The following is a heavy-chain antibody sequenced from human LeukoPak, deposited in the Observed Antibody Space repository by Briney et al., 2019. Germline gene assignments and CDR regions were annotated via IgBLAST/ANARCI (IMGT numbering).Heavy chain of an antibody. V-gene: IGHV3-23*01. Sequence: PGGSLRLSCAASGFTFSNYVMTWVRQAPGKGLEWVTGISASGGSTYYADSVKGRFTISRDNSKNTLFVQMNSLRAEDTAIYYCAKVGEYSGYDSLGDSWGQRTLVTVSS. J-gene: IGHJ4*02. D-gene: IGHD5-12*01. CDR2: ISASGGST. CDR3: AKVGEYSGYDSLGDS. CDR1: GFTFSNYV.